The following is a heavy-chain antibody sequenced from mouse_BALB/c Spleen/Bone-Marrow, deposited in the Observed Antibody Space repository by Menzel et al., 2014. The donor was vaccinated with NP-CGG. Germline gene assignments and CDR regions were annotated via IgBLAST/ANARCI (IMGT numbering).Heavy chain of an antibody. CDR2: IYPGNSDT. Sequence: EVQLQQSGTVLARPGASVKMSCKASGYTFTSYWMHWVKQRPGQGLEWIGAIYPGNSDTSYNQKFKGKAKLTAVTSTNTAYMELSSLTNEDSAVYFSTRWGVYDSSFMDYWGQGTSVTVSS. CDR3: TRWGVYDSSFMDY. D-gene: IGHD1-1*01. CDR1: GYTFTSYW. V-gene: IGHV1-5*01. J-gene: IGHJ4*01.